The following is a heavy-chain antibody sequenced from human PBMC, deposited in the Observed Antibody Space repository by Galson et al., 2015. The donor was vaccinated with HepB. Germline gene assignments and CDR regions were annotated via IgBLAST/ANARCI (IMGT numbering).Heavy chain of an antibody. CDR1: GFTFSSYS. Sequence: SLRPSCAASGFTFSSYSMNWVRQAPGKGLEWVSSISSSSSYIYYADSVKGRFTISRDNAKNSLYLQMNSLRAEDTAVYYCASPGYGSGSYPRYWYFDLWGRGTLVTVSS. J-gene: IGHJ2*01. D-gene: IGHD3-10*01. CDR3: ASPGYGSGSYPRYWYFDL. CDR2: ISSSSSYI. V-gene: IGHV3-21*01.